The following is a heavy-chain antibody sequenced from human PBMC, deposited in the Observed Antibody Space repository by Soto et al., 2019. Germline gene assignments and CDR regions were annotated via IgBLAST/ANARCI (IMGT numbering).Heavy chain of an antibody. J-gene: IGHJ4*02. V-gene: IGHV4-39*01. CDR3: ARHSEAARHSVFDY. D-gene: IGHD6-6*01. CDR2: IYYSGST. Sequence: SETLSLTCTVSGGSISSSSYYWGWIRQPPGKGREWIGSIYYSGSTYYNPSLKRRVTISVDTSKNQFALKLSSVTAADTAVYYCARHSEAARHSVFDYWGQGTLVTVSS. CDR1: GGSISSSSYY.